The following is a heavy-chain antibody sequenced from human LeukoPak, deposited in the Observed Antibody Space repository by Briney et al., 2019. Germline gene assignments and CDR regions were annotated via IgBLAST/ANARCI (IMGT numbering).Heavy chain of an antibody. CDR1: GYTFTGYY. CDR3: ARGSYPRTWFDY. Sequence: ASVKVSCKASGYTFTGYYTHWVRQAPGQGLEWMGWINPNSGDTNYAQNFQGRVTMTRDTSISTAYMELSRLRSDDTAVYYCARGSYPRTWFDYWGQGTLVTVSS. CDR2: INPNSGDT. V-gene: IGHV1-2*02. J-gene: IGHJ4*02.